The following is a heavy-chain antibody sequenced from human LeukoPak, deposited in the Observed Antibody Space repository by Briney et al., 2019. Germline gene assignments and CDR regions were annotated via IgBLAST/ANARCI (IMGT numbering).Heavy chain of an antibody. Sequence: ASVKVSCKASGYTFTDYYMHWVRQAPGQGLEWMGWINPNSGGTNYAQKFQGWITMTRDTSMSTAYVELSRLRSDDTAVYFCARVSLIYGSGSYYQSPLAYWGQGTLVTVSS. CDR2: INPNSGGT. CDR1: GYTFTDYY. CDR3: ARVSLIYGSGSYYQSPLAY. D-gene: IGHD3-10*01. V-gene: IGHV1-2*04. J-gene: IGHJ4*02.